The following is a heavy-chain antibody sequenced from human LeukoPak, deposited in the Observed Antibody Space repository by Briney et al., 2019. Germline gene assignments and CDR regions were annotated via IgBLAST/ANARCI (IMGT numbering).Heavy chain of an antibody. CDR1: GFTFSSYA. J-gene: IGHJ3*02. D-gene: IGHD1-26*01. CDR3: AKDLGATDAFDI. V-gene: IGHV3-23*01. Sequence: GGSLRLSCAAFGFTFSSYAMSWVRQAPGKGLEWVSAISGSGGSTYYADSVKGRFTISRDNSKNTLYLQMNSLRAEDTAVYYCAKDLGATDAFDIWGQGTMVTVSS. CDR2: ISGSGGST.